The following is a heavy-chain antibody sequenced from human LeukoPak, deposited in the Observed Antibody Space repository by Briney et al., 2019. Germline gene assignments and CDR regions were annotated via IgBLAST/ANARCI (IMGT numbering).Heavy chain of an antibody. Sequence: ASVKVSCKASGYTFTDYYMEWVRQAPGQGLEWMGWINPNSGGTNYAQKFQGRVTMTRDTSISTAYMELSRLRSEDTAVYYCAREDSSGWYVFDYWGQGTLVTVSS. CDR1: GYTFTDYY. CDR2: INPNSGGT. J-gene: IGHJ4*02. D-gene: IGHD6-19*01. V-gene: IGHV1-2*02. CDR3: AREDSSGWYVFDY.